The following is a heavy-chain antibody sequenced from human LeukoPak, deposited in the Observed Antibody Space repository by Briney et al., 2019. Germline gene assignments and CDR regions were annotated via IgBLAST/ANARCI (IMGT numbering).Heavy chain of an antibody. D-gene: IGHD3-22*01. CDR1: GGTFSSYA. J-gene: IGHJ4*02. CDR2: IIPIFGTA. CDR3: ARTHYYDSSGYYYLDY. V-gene: IGHV1-69*13. Sequence: SVTVSCKASGGTFSSYAISWVRQAPGQGLEWMGGIIPIFGTANYAQKFQGRVTITADESTSTAYMELSSLRSEDTAVYYCARTHYYDSSGYYYLDYWGQGTLVTVSS.